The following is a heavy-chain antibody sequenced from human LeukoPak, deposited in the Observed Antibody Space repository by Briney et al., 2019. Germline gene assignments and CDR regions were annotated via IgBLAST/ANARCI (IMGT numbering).Heavy chain of an antibody. Sequence: PSETLSLTCAVSGGSISSGGYSWSWIRQPPGKGLECIGYIYHTGSTYYNPSLKTGVTISVDKSNNQFSLRLSSVTAADTAVYYCAGPRENAFDIWGQGTMVTVSS. CDR2: IYHTGST. V-gene: IGHV4-30-2*01. CDR3: AGPRENAFDI. J-gene: IGHJ3*02. CDR1: GGSISSGGYS.